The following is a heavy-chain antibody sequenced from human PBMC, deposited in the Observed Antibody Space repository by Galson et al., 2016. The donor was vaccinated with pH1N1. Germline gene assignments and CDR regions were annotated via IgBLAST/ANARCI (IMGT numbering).Heavy chain of an antibody. D-gene: IGHD2-2*01. J-gene: IGHJ4*02. CDR3: ARVGGSSEWGHYFDY. V-gene: IGHV3-66*02. CDR2: IYSGGST. Sequence: SLRLSCAASGFTVSSNYMSWVRQAPGKGLEWVSVIYSGGSTYYADSVKGRFTISRDNSKNTLYLQMNSLRAEDTAVYYCARVGGSSEWGHYFDYWGQGTLVTVSS. CDR1: GFTVSSNY.